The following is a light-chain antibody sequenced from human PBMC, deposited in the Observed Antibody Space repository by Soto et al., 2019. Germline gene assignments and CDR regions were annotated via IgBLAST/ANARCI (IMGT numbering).Light chain of an antibody. CDR3: QQYETFSGT. CDR1: QSVSGW. Sequence: DVQGSHSPSTLTATLSDTVTVTCRASQSVSGWFAWYQQKPGEAPKLLNYDASSLPRWVPSRFSGSGSGTKFTLTIASLQPDDSATYYCQQYETFSGTFGPGTKVDIK. V-gene: IGKV1-5*01. J-gene: IGKJ1*01. CDR2: DAS.